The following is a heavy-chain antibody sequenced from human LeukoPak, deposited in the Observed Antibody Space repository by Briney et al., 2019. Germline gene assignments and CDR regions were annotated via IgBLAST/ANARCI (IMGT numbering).Heavy chain of an antibody. J-gene: IGHJ4*02. CDR1: GGSISSYY. CDR3: ARVRDNWNVAVYDY. D-gene: IGHD1-20*01. Sequence: SETLSLTCTVSGGSISSYYWSWLRQPPGKGLEYIGYTHYSGSTNYNPSLKSRVTISLDTSGNQFALKLSSVNAADTAVYYCARVRDNWNVAVYDYWGQGTLVTVSS. V-gene: IGHV4-59*01. CDR2: THYSGST.